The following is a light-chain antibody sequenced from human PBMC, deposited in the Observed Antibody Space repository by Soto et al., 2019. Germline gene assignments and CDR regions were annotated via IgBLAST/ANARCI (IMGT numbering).Light chain of an antibody. Sequence: QLTHSPSFRSSSVGDRVTITCGASHDISSALAWYQQKPGKAPKVLIYAASTLQSGVPSRFSGSESGAECTLTISRLETEDSSVYYCQQSGTSPWTFGQGTKVDIK. J-gene: IGKJ1*01. CDR3: QQSGTSPWT. CDR1: HDISSA. CDR2: AAS. V-gene: IGKV1-9*01.